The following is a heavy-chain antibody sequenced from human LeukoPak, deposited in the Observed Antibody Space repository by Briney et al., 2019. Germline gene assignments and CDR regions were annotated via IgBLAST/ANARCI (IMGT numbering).Heavy chain of an antibody. CDR3: ARPYSSGWDNWFDP. J-gene: IGHJ5*02. CDR2: ISSSGSTI. D-gene: IGHD6-19*01. V-gene: IGHV3-11*04. CDR1: GFTFSDYY. Sequence: PGRSLRLSCAASGFTFSDYYMSWIRQAPGKGLEWVSYISSSGSTIYYADSVKGRFTISRDNAKNSLYLQMNSLRAEDTAVYYCARPYSSGWDNWFDPWGQGTLVTVSS.